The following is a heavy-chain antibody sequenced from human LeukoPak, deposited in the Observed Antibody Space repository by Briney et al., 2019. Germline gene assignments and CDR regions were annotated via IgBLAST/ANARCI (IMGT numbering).Heavy chain of an antibody. CDR3: AKGQFNYYDSSGYYLPNYYFDY. D-gene: IGHD3-22*01. CDR1: VFTFSSYA. Sequence: PGGCLRLSCVASVFTFSSYAMSWVRPAPGRGLEWVSAISGSGGCTYYAVTVKGRFTISRDNSKNTLYLQMNSLRDEDTAVYYCAKGQFNYYDSSGYYLPNYYFDYWGQGTLVTVSS. CDR2: ISGSGGCT. J-gene: IGHJ4*02. V-gene: IGHV3-23*01.